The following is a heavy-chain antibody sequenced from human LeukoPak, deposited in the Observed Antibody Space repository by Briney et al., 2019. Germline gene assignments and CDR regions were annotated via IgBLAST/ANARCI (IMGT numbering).Heavy chain of an antibody. V-gene: IGHV3-23*01. Sequence: GGSLRLSCAASGFTFSSYAMSWVRQAPGKGLEWVSAISGSGGSTYYADSAKGRFTISRDNSKNTLYLQMNSLRAEDTAVYYCAKDAEGRFGELLTPYFDYWGQGTLVTVSS. J-gene: IGHJ4*02. CDR3: AKDAEGRFGELLTPYFDY. D-gene: IGHD3-10*01. CDR1: GFTFSSYA. CDR2: ISGSGGST.